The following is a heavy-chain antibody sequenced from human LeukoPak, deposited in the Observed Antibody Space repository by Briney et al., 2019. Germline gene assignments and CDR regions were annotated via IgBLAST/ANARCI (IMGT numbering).Heavy chain of an antibody. CDR1: GFIVSTNY. V-gene: IGHV3-66*01. J-gene: IGHJ4*02. Sequence: GGSLRLSCVASGFIVSTNYMSWVRQAPGKGLEWVAVIFRGDGTYHADSVRGRFTISRDASKNTVYLHMNSLTAEDTAIYYCVKEVPVSTIYDWGQGVLVTVSS. CDR3: VKEVPVSTIYD. D-gene: IGHD1-1*01. CDR2: IFRGDGT.